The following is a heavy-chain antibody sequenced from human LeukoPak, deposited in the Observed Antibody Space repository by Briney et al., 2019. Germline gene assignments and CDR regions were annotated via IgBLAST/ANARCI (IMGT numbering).Heavy chain of an antibody. V-gene: IGHV3-23*01. CDR1: EFTFSDYS. CDR3: ESEGDRGILVADFFDY. CDR2: INDLGGYT. J-gene: IGHJ4*02. Sequence: GGSLRLSCAASEFTFSDYSMAWVRQAPGKGLEWVSVINDLGGYTQYAASVKGRFTISRDNSKNTLYLQMNSLRAEDTAVYFCESEGDRGILVADFFDYWGQGTLVTVSS. D-gene: IGHD2-8*02.